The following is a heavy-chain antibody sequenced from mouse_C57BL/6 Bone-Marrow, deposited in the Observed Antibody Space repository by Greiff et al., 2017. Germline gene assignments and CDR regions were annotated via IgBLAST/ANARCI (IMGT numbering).Heavy chain of an antibody. CDR2: ISSGSSTI. V-gene: IGHV5-17*01. Sequence: EVHLVESGGGLVKPGGSLKLSCAASGFTFSDYGMHWVRQAPEKGLEWVAYISSGSSTIYYADTVKGRFTISRDNAKNTLLLQMSSLRSEETAKYYCTRRYPFCAMDYWGQGTSVTVSS. J-gene: IGHJ4*01. CDR3: TRRYPFCAMDY. CDR1: GFTFSDYG. D-gene: IGHD1-1*01.